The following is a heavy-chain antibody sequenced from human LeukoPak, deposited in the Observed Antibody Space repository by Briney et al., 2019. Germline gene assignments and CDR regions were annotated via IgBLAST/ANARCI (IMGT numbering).Heavy chain of an antibody. CDR2: TSGSGGGT. Sequence: TGRSLRLSCAASGFTFTSYAMSWVRQAPGKGLEWVSGTSGSGGGTYYADSVTGRYTISRDNSMNKLYFQMNSLRAEETAVYYCAKVYRSGTFPLDCWGQGTLV. CDR3: AKVYRSGTFPLDC. CDR1: GFTFTSYA. V-gene: IGHV3-23*01. J-gene: IGHJ4*02. D-gene: IGHD3-10*01.